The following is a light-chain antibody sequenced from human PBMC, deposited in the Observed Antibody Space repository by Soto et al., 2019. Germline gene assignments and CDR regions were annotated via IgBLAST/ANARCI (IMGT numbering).Light chain of an antibody. J-gene: IGLJ2*01. CDR1: SSDVGGYNY. CDR3: SSFAGNNNLV. CDR2: EVS. Sequence: QSALTHPPSASGSPGQSVTISCTGTSSDVGGYNYVSWYQQHPGKAPKLMISEVSKRPSGVPDRFSGSKSGNTASLTVSGRQAEDEAEYDCSSFAGNNNLVFGGGTKLTVL. V-gene: IGLV2-8*01.